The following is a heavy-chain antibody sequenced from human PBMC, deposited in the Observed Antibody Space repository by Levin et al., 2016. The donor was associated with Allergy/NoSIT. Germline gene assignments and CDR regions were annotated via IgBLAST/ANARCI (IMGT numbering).Heavy chain of an antibody. CDR3: ARLKMGSVVTKAFDI. J-gene: IGHJ3*02. Sequence: SGPTLVKPTQTLILTCTFSGFSLSTNGMCVSWIRQPPGKALEWLARIDWDDDKYYSTSLKTRLTISKDTSKNQVVLTMTNMDPVDTATYYCARLKMGSVVTKAFDIWGQGTMVTVSS. V-gene: IGHV2-70*11. D-gene: IGHD5-24*01. CDR2: IDWDDDK. CDR1: GFSLSTNGMC.